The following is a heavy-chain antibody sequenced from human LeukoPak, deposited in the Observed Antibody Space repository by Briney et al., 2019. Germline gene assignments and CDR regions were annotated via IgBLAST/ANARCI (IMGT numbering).Heavy chain of an antibody. CDR1: GFTVSSNY. Sequence: GGSLRLSCAASGFTVSSNYMSWVRQALGKGLEWVSVIYSGGSTYYADSVKGRFTISRDNSKNTLYLQMNSLRAEDTAVYYCARVQGSYYAPYFDYWGQGTLVTVSS. CDR3: ARVQGSYYAPYFDY. V-gene: IGHV3-53*01. CDR2: IYSGGST. D-gene: IGHD1-26*01. J-gene: IGHJ4*02.